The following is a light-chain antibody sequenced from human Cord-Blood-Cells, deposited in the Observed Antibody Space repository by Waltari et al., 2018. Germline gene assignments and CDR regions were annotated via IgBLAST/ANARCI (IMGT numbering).Light chain of an antibody. J-gene: IGKJ1*01. CDR2: GAS. CDR3: QQYNNWPPT. CDR1: QSVSSK. V-gene: IGKV3-15*01. Sequence: EIVMTQSLATLSVSAGDRATLFCRASQSVSSKLAWYQQKPGQAPRRLIYGASTRATGIPARFSGSGSGTEFTLTSSSLQSEDLAVYYCQQYNNWPPTFGQGTKVEIK.